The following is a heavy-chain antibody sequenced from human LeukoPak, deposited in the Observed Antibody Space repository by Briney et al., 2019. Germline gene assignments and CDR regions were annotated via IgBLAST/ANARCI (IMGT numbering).Heavy chain of an antibody. Sequence: GRSLRLSCAASGSTFDDYAMHWVRQAPGKGLEWVSGISWNSGSIGYADSVKGRFTISRDNAKNSLYLQMNSLRAEDTALYYCAKDDAFDYWGQGTLVTVSS. V-gene: IGHV3-9*01. CDR3: AKDDAFDY. CDR2: ISWNSGSI. CDR1: GSTFDDYA. J-gene: IGHJ4*02.